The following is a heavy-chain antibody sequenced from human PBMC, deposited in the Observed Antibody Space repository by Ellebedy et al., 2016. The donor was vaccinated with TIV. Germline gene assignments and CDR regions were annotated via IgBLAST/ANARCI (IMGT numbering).Heavy chain of an antibody. CDR2: ISSSSSII. Sequence: GESLKISCAASGFPFGDYYMSWIRQAPGKGLEWVSYISSSSSIIYYADSVKGRFTISRDNAGKSLYLQMNSLRAEDTAVYYCATDRRGIAVSGSGFGDHWGQGTLVTVSS. V-gene: IGHV3-11*04. J-gene: IGHJ4*02. CDR1: GFPFGDYY. CDR3: ATDRRGIAVSGSGFGDH. D-gene: IGHD6-19*01.